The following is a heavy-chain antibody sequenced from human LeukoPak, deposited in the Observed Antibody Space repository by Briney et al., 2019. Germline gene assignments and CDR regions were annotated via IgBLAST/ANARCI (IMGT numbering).Heavy chain of an antibody. CDR1: GFTFGDYS. CDR2: IRNKASGETT. D-gene: IGHD2-15*01. J-gene: IGHJ4*02. Sequence: GGSLRLSCTASGFTFGDYSMTWSRQAPGKGLEWVSFIRNKASGETTEHAASVRGRFTTSRDDSKSIAYLQMNSLKTEDTALYYCTRDRIMTDFWGQGTLVTVSS. CDR3: TRDRIMTDF. V-gene: IGHV3-49*03.